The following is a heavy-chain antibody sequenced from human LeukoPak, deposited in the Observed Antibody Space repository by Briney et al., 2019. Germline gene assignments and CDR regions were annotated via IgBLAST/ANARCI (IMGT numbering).Heavy chain of an antibody. CDR3: AADPPIQGSGSYLNWYFDL. CDR1: GYTFTGYY. D-gene: IGHD3-10*01. CDR2: IVVGSGNT. V-gene: IGHV1-58*02. Sequence: ASVKVSCKASGYTFTGYYMHWVRQAPGQGLEWIGWIVVGSGNTNYAQKFQERVTITRDMSTSTAYMELSSLRSEDTAVYYCAADPPIQGSGSYLNWYFDLWGRGTLVTVSS. J-gene: IGHJ2*01.